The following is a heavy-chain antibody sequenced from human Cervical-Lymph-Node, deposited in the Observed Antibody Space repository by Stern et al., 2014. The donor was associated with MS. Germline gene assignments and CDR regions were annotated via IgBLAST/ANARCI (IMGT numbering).Heavy chain of an antibody. CDR1: GFTFTNYA. V-gene: IGHV3-23*04. Sequence: EVQLVESGGGLVQPGGSLRLSCAASGFTFTNYAMSWVRQAPGKGLEWVSAITNSGDFTDYADSVKGRFTISRDNSKNTFYLQMNSLGAEDAAVYYCAARSEMVGYFDNWGQGTLVTVSS. CDR3: AARSEMVGYFDN. CDR2: ITNSGDFT. J-gene: IGHJ4*02. D-gene: IGHD2-8*01.